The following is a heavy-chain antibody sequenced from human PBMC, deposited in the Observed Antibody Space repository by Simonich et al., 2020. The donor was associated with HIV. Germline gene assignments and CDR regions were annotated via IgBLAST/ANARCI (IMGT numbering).Heavy chain of an antibody. CDR1: GYTLPGNY. CDR3: ARGPRTGDFDY. V-gene: IGHV1-2*02. Sequence: QVQLVQSGAEVKKPGASVKVSCKASGYTLPGNYMHWVRQAPGQGLEWMGWINPKSGDTDYAQKFQGRVTMTRDTSISTVYMELSRLTSDDTAVYYCARGPRTGDFDYWGHGTLVTVSS. CDR2: INPKSGDT. D-gene: IGHD7-27*01. J-gene: IGHJ4*01.